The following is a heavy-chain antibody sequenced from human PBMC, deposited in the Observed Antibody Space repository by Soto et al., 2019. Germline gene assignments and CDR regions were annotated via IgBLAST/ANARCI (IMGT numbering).Heavy chain of an antibody. CDR2: ISPIGST. CDR3: ARINYSDTSGYYFFFDH. J-gene: IGHJ4*02. CDR1: AGSISSAVHS. Sequence: SETLSLTCGVSAGSISSAVHSWSWIRQPPGKGLEWIGYISPIGSTYFNPSLRSRVTISVDKSKSQFSLKLSSVTAADTAVYYCARINYSDTSGYYFFFDHWGQGIQVNVS. V-gene: IGHV4-30-2*01. D-gene: IGHD3-22*01.